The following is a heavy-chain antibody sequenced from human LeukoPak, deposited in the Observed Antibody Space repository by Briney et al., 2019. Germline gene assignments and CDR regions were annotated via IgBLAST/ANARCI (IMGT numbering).Heavy chain of an antibody. V-gene: IGHV4-31*03. D-gene: IGHD5-24*01. CDR2: IYYSGST. CDR1: GGSISSGGYY. CDR3: ARAEMATNHFDY. J-gene: IGHJ4*02. Sequence: SETLSLTCTVSGGSISSGGYYWSWIRQHPGKGLEWIGYIYYSGSTYYNPSLKSRVTISVDTSKNQFSLKLSSVTAADTAVYYCARAEMATNHFDYWGQGTLVTVPS.